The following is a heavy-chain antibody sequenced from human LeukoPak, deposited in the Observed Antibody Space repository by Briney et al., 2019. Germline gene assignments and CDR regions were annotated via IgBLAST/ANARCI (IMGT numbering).Heavy chain of an antibody. CDR1: GFTFSSYS. D-gene: IGHD6-19*01. CDR3: ARDMGQQWLITGDFDY. Sequence: PGGSLRLSCAASGFTFSSYSMNWVRQAPGKRLEWVSYISSSSSTIYYADSVKGRFTISRDNAKNSLYLQMNSLRAEDTAVYYCARDMGQQWLITGDFDYWGQGTLVTVSS. J-gene: IGHJ4*02. V-gene: IGHV3-48*01. CDR2: ISSSSSTI.